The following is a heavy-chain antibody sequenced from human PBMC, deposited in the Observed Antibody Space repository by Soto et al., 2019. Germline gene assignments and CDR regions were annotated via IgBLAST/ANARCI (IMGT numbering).Heavy chain of an antibody. J-gene: IGHJ3*01. V-gene: IGHV3-21*01. CDR1: GFTFSSYS. Sequence: EVQLVESGGGLVKSGGSLRLSCAASGFTFSSYSMNWARQTPGKGLEWVSSISSSSTYMYYADSVKGRFTMSRDNAENSLYLQMNSLRAEDTAIYYCARSLGGAFNLWGQGTMVIVSS. CDR2: ISSSSTYM. CDR3: ARSLGGAFNL.